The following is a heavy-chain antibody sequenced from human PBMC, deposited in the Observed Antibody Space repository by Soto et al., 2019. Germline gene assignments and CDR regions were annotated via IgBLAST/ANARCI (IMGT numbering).Heavy chain of an antibody. V-gene: IGHV1-69*02. CDR3: ARNSYDSSGPSDY. Sequence: SVKVSCKASGGTFSSYTIGWVRQAPGQGLEWMGRIIPILGIANYAQKFQGRVTITADKSTSTAYMELSSLRSEDTAVYYCARNSYDSSGPSDYWGQGTLVTVSS. CDR2: IIPILGIA. J-gene: IGHJ4*02. D-gene: IGHD3-22*01. CDR1: GGTFSSYT.